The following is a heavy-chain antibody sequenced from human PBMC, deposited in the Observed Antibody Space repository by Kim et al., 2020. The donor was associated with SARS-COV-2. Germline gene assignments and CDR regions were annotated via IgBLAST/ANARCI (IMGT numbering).Heavy chain of an antibody. Sequence: SETLSLTCAVYGGSFSGYYWSWIRQPPGKGLEWIGEINHSGSTNYNPSLKSRVTISVDTSKNQFSLKLSSVTAADTAVYYCARVKGSSWYFRGFKKKTIDYWGQGTLVTVSS. CDR1: GGSFSGYY. CDR3: ARVKGSSWYFRGFKKKTIDY. CDR2: INHSGST. D-gene: IGHD6-13*01. J-gene: IGHJ4*02. V-gene: IGHV4-34*01.